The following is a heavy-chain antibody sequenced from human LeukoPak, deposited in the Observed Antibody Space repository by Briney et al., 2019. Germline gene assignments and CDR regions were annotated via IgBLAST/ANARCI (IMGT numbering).Heavy chain of an antibody. V-gene: IGHV4-34*01. CDR3: ARVGYNSSSLDY. CDR1: GGSFSGYY. CDR2: INHSGST. Sequence: PSETLSLTCAVYGGSFSGYYWSWIRQPPGKGLEWIGEINHSGSTNYKPSLKGRVTISVDKSKNQFSLKLSSVTAADTAVYYCARVGYNSSSLDYWGQGTLVTVSS. J-gene: IGHJ4*02. D-gene: IGHD6-6*01.